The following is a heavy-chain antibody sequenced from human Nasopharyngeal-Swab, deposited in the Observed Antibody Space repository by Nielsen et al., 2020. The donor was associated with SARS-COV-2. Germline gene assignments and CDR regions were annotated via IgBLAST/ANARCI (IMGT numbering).Heavy chain of an antibody. CDR1: GFTFSSYE. V-gene: IGHV3-48*03. CDR2: ISSSGSTI. D-gene: IGHD3-10*01. J-gene: IGHJ5*02. Sequence: GGSLRLSCAASGFTFSSYEMNWVRQAPGKGLEWVSYISSSGSTIYYADSVKGRFTISRDNAKNSLYLQMNSLRAEDTAVYYCARDVGFGELNNWFDPWGQGTLVTVSS. CDR3: ARDVGFGELNNWFDP.